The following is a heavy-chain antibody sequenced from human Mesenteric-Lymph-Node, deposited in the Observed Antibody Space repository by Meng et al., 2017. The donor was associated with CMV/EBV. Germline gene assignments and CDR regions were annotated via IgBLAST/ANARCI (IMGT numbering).Heavy chain of an antibody. CDR2: IHYSGST. J-gene: IGHJ4*02. V-gene: IGHV4-31*02. CDR3: ASSSWSLYYFDS. Sequence: VSGGSISKSDSYCNWIRQHPGKGLEWIGYIHYSGSTYYNPSLKSRITISVDTSKNQFSLKMSSVTAADTAVYYCASSSWSLYYFDSWGQGTLVTVSS. CDR1: GGSISKSDSY. D-gene: IGHD6-13*01.